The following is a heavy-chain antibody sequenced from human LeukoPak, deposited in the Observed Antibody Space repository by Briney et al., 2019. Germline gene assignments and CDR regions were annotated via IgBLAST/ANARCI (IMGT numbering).Heavy chain of an antibody. CDR2: INQDGSEK. D-gene: IGHD3-22*01. V-gene: IGHV3-7*01. CDR1: GFTFSRYW. Sequence: GGSLRLSCAASGFTFSRYWMSWMRQAPGNGLEWVANINQDGSEKYSVDSVKGRFTISRDNAKSSLYLQMNSLRADDTAVYYCARDRALYDSRRGYYYTEDDYWGQGTLVTVSS. J-gene: IGHJ4*02. CDR3: ARDRALYDSRRGYYYTEDDY.